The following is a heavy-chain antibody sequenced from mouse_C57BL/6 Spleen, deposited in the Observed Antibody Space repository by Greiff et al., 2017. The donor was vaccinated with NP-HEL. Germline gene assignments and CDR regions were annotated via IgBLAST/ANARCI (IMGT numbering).Heavy chain of an antibody. V-gene: IGHV1-82*01. D-gene: IGHD3-3*01. CDR2: IYPGDGDT. CDR1: GYAFSSSW. Sequence: QVQLQQSGPELVKPGASVKISCKASGYAFSSSWMNWVKQRPGKGLEWIGRIYPGDGDTNYNGKFKGKATLTADKSSSTAYMQLSSLTSEDSAVYFCAREGTQYAMDYWGQGTSVTVSS. J-gene: IGHJ4*01. CDR3: AREGTQYAMDY.